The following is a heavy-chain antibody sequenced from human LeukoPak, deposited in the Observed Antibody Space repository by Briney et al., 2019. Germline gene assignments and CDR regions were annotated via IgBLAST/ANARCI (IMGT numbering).Heavy chain of an antibody. Sequence: PGGSLRLSCAASGFNVSNNYMSWVRQAPGKGLEWVSVIYLGGSTYYADSVRGRFTISRDNAKKTVYLQMNSLRHEDTAVYYCSRGHDGLDIWGQGTMVTVSS. CDR2: IYLGGST. CDR3: SRGHDGLDI. J-gene: IGHJ3*02. CDR1: GFNVSNNY. V-gene: IGHV3-66*02.